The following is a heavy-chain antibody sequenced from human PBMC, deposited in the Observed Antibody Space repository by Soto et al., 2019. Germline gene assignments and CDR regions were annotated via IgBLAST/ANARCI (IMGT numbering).Heavy chain of an antibody. CDR3: ARGAVAGLTYYGMDV. J-gene: IGHJ6*02. D-gene: IGHD6-19*01. V-gene: IGHV1-8*01. CDR2: MNPNNGNI. Sequence: QVQLVQSGAEVKKPGASVKVSCKASGYTFTSYDINWVRQAAGQGLEWMGWMNPNNGNIGYAQRFQGRVTMTRSTSISTAYMELSSLRSEDTAVYYCARGAVAGLTYYGMDVWGQGTAVIVSS. CDR1: GYTFTSYD.